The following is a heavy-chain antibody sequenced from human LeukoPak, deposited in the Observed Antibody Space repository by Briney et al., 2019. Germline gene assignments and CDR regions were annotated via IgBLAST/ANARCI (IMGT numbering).Heavy chain of an antibody. CDR3: ARSAIAAAGKVGWFDP. CDR1: GGTFSSYA. CDR2: IIPIFGTA. V-gene: IGHV1-69*13. Sequence: ASVKVSCKASGGTFSSYAISWVRQAPGQGLEWMGGIIPIFGTANYAQKFQGRVTITADESTSTAYMELSSLRSEDTAVYYCARSAIAAAGKVGWFDPWGQGTLVTVPS. J-gene: IGHJ5*02. D-gene: IGHD6-13*01.